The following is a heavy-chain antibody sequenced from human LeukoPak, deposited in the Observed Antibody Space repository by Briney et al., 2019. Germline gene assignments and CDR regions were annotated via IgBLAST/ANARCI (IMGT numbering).Heavy chain of an antibody. V-gene: IGHV3-53*01. J-gene: IGHJ5*02. D-gene: IGHD1-14*01. CDR3: AKDNHLKNWFDP. CDR2: IYSGGST. CDR1: GFTVSSNY. Sequence: PGGSLRLSCAASGFTVSSNYMSWVRQAPGKGLEWVSVIYSGGSTYYADSVKGRFTISRDNSKNTLYLQMNSLRAEDTAVYYCAKDNHLKNWFDPWGQGTLVTVSS.